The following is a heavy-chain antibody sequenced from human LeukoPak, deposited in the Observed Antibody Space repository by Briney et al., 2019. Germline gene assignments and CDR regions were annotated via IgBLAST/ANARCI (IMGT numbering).Heavy chain of an antibody. Sequence: PGGSLRLSCAASGYTFSSYAMHWVRQAPGKGLEWVAVISYDGSNKYYADSVKGRFTISRDNSKNTLYLQMNSLRAEDTAVYYCAKDLGTGYSSGWVDLDYWGQGTLVTVSS. CDR1: GYTFSSYA. D-gene: IGHD6-19*01. CDR3: AKDLGTGYSSGWVDLDY. J-gene: IGHJ4*02. V-gene: IGHV3-30-3*01. CDR2: ISYDGSNK.